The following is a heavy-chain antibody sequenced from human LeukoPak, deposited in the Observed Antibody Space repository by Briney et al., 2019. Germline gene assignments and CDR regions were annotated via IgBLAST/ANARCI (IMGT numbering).Heavy chain of an antibody. V-gene: IGHV3-23*01. Sequence: GGSLRLSCAASGFTFSSYAMSWVRQAPGKGLEWVSGISGSGESTYYADSVKGRFTISRDNSKNTLYLRMNSLRAEDTAVYYCAKDRSRYSGYDFDYWGQGTLVTVSS. CDR2: ISGSGEST. CDR3: AKDRSRYSGYDFDY. D-gene: IGHD5-12*01. J-gene: IGHJ4*02. CDR1: GFTFSSYA.